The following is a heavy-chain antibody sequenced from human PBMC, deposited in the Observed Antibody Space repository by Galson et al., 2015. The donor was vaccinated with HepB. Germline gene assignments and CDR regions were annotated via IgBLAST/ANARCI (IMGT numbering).Heavy chain of an antibody. CDR2: IHGGNNK. J-gene: IGHJ4*02. V-gene: IGHV3-53*01. CDR3: AQLGTGY. D-gene: IGHD6-13*01. CDR1: GFSISSHY. Sequence: SLRLSCAASGFSISSHYMNWVRQAPGKGLEWVSLIHGGNNKYYADSLEGRFTISTDDSVNLLFIPMNSLRAEDTAVYYCAQLGTGYRGQGTLVTVSS.